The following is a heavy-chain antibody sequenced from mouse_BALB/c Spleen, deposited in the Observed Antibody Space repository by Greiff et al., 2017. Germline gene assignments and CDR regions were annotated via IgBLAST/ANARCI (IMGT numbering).Heavy chain of an antibody. Sequence: DVKLVESGGGLVKPGGSLKLSCAASGFTFSSYAMSWVRQTPEKRLEWVASISSGGSTYYPDSVKGRFTISRDNARNILYLQMSSLRSEDTAMYYCARGDYGRWDYWGQGTTLTVSS. CDR3: ARGDYGRWDY. CDR1: GFTFSSYA. D-gene: IGHD2-4*01. CDR2: ISSGGST. V-gene: IGHV5-6-5*01. J-gene: IGHJ2*01.